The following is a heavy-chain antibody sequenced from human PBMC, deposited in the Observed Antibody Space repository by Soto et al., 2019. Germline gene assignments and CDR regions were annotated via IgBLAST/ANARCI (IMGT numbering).Heavy chain of an antibody. J-gene: IGHJ4*02. CDR1: GFTFTSSA. CDR2: IVVGSGNT. D-gene: IGHD6-13*01. Sequence: SVKVSCKASGFTFTSSAMQWVRQARGQRLEWIGWIVVGSGNTNYAQKFQERVTITRDMSTSTAYMELSSLRSEDTAVYYCAALRLYSSSWEPGYWGQGSLVTVSS. CDR3: AALRLYSSSWEPGY. V-gene: IGHV1-58*02.